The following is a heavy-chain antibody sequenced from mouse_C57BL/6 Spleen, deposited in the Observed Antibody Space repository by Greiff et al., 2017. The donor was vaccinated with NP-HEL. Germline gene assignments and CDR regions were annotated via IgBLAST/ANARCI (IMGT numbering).Heavy chain of an antibody. CDR3: ARDQEWYFDV. CDR1: GFTFSSYA. D-gene: IGHD3-2*02. V-gene: IGHV5-4*01. CDR2: ISAGGSYT. J-gene: IGHJ1*03. Sequence: EVMLVESGGGLVKPGGSLKLSCAASGFTFSSYAMSWVRQTPEKRLEWVATISAGGSYTYYPDNVKGRFTISRDNAKHQLYLQMSHLKSEDTAMYYCARDQEWYFDVWGTGTTVTVSS.